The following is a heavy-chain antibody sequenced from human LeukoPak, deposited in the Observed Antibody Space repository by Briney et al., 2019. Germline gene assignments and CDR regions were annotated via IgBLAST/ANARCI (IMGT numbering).Heavy chain of an antibody. CDR2: ISYDGSNK. Sequence: PGRSLRLSCAASGFTFSSYGMHWVRQAPGKGLEWVAVISYDGSNKYYADSVKGRFTISRDNSKNSLYLQMNSLRTEDTALYYCAKDGGEPHANDAFDIWGQGTMVTVSS. CDR3: AKDGGEPHANDAFDI. CDR1: GFTFSSYG. D-gene: IGHD3-16*01. V-gene: IGHV3-30*18. J-gene: IGHJ3*02.